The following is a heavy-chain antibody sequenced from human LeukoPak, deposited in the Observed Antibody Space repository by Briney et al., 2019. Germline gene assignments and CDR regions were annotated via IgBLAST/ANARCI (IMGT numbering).Heavy chain of an antibody. V-gene: IGHV4-59*12. CDR3: ARDGSPYGDHLFDY. CDR2: IYYSGST. D-gene: IGHD4-17*01. Sequence: SETLSLTCTVSGGSISSYYWSWIRQPPGKGLEWIGYIYYSGSTNYNPSLKSRVTISVDTSKNQFSLKLSSVTAADTAVYYCARDGSPYGDHLFDYWGQGTLVTVSS. CDR1: GGSISSYY. J-gene: IGHJ4*02.